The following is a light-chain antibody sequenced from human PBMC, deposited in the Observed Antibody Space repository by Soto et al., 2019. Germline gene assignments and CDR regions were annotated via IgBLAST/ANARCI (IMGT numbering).Light chain of an antibody. CDR2: GAS. CDR1: QSVSSSS. Sequence: EIVLTQSPGTLSLSPGERATLSCRASQSVSSSSLAWYQRKRGQAPRLLIHGASSRATGIPDRFSGSGSGTDFTLTISRLEPEDFAVYYCQQYGGSPRTFGQGTKVDIK. J-gene: IGKJ1*01. V-gene: IGKV3-20*01. CDR3: QQYGGSPRT.